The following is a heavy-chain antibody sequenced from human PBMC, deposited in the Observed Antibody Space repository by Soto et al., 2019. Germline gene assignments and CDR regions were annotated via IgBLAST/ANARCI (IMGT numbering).Heavy chain of an antibody. CDR1: GFTFSSSG. CDR3: VKGRPVVVAAYFDY. V-gene: IGHV3-64D*06. J-gene: IGHJ4*02. CDR2: ISSNGGNK. D-gene: IGHD2-15*01. Sequence: PGGSLRLSCSASGFTFSSSGMHWVRQPPGKGLEYVSAISSNGGNKYYADSVKGRFTISRDNSKNTLYLQMSSLRAEDTAVYYCVKGRPVVVAAYFDYWGQGTLVTVSS.